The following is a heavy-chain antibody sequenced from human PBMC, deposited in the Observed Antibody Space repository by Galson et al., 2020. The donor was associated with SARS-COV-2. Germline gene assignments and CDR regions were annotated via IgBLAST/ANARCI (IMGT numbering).Heavy chain of an antibody. CDR1: GFTFSSYT. D-gene: IGHD5-12*01. CDR3: ARADYSGSTFDI. CDR2: ISGSSSYI. V-gene: IGHV3-21*01. Sequence: GGSLRLSCAASGFTFSSYTMNWVRQAPGKGLEWVSLISGSSSYIYYADSVKGRFTISRDNAKNTLYLQMDSLRDEDTAVYYCARADYSGSTFDIWGQGTMVTVSS. J-gene: IGHJ3*02.